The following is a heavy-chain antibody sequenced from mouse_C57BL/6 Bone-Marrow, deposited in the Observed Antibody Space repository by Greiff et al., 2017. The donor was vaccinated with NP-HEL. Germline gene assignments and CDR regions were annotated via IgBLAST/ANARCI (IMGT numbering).Heavy chain of an antibody. Sequence: VQLQQPGAELVMPGASVKLSCKASGYTFTSYWMHWVKQRPGQGLEWIGEIDPSDSYTNYNQKFKGKSTLTVDKSSSTAYMQLSSLTAEDSAVYYCARITKGYWGQGTTLTVSS. CDR1: GYTFTSYW. CDR3: ARITKGY. D-gene: IGHD1-1*01. J-gene: IGHJ2*01. CDR2: IDPSDSYT. V-gene: IGHV1-69*01.